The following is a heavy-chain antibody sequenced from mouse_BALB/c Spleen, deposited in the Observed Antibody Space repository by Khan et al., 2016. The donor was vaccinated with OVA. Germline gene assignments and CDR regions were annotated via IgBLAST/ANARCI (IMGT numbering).Heavy chain of an antibody. Sequence: QVTLKESGPGLVAPSQSLSITCTVSGFSLTSYGVHWVRQTPGKGLEWLGIIWAGGSTNYNSALMSRLSISKDNSKSQVFFKMNSLQTDDTAMYYCARNDDNYVEYFDVWGAGTTVTVSS. J-gene: IGHJ1*01. CDR1: GFSLTSYG. CDR3: ARNDDNYVEYFDV. D-gene: IGHD2-1*01. V-gene: IGHV2-9*02. CDR2: IWAGGST.